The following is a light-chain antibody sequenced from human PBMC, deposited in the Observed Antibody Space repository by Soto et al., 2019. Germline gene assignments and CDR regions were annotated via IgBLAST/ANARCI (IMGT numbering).Light chain of an antibody. CDR2: GAS. CDR3: QQYRSSQLT. V-gene: IGKV3-20*01. J-gene: IGKJ4*01. Sequence: EIVLTQSPGTLSLSPGERATLSCRASQSVSSSYLAWYQQKPGQAPRLLIYGASSRATGIPDRFSGSGSGTDCTLTISRLEPEDFAVYYCQQYRSSQLTFGGGTKVEIK. CDR1: QSVSSSY.